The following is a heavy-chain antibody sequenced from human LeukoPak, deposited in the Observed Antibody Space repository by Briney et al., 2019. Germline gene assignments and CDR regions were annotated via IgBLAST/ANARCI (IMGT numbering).Heavy chain of an antibody. CDR2: INPNSGGT. D-gene: IGHD2-21*01. J-gene: IGHJ4*02. V-gene: IGHV1-2*02. CDR1: GYTLTELS. Sequence: ASVKVSCKVSGYTLTELSMHWVRQAPGQGLEWMGWINPNSGGTNYAQKFQGRVTMTRDTSISTAYMELSRLRSDDTAVYYCARYPFSDGGLIDYWGQGTLVTVSS. CDR3: ARYPFSDGGLIDY.